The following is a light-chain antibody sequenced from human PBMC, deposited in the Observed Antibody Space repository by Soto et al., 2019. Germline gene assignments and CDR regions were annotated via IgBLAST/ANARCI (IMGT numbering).Light chain of an antibody. CDR1: QSVNNNL. CDR3: HQYGTSPAT. J-gene: IGKJ1*01. V-gene: IGKV3-20*01. CDR2: AAS. Sequence: EHGLPQSPGPLSLSPGERAALSFRASQSVNNNLLAWYQQKPGQAPRLLIYAASNRATGIPDRFSGSVSGTDFTLTLSRLEPEDFAVFYWHQYGTSPATFGQGTKVEIK.